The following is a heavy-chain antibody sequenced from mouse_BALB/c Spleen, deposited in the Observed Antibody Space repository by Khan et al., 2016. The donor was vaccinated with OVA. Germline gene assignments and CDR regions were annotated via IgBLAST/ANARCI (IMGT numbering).Heavy chain of an antibody. D-gene: IGHD1-2*01. CDR2: IWGDGST. Sequence: QVQLKESGPGLVAPSQSLSITCTVSGFSLTDYGVNWVRQPPGKGLEWLGMIWGDGSTDYNSARKSRLSINKANSTCQIFFKMNSLQTYDTASNFSSRELRLEGFAYWRQGTMVTVSA. J-gene: IGHJ3*01. CDR3: SRELRLEGFAY. CDR1: GFSLTDYG. V-gene: IGHV2-6-7*01.